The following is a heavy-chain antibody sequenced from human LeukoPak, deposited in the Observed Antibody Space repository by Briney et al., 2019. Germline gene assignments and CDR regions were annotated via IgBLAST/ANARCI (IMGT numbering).Heavy chain of an antibody. CDR3: AREIYCCGGSCYNYYYYYGMDV. CDR1: GYTFTGYY. Sequence: GASVKVSCKASGYTFTGYYMHWVRQAPGQGLEWMGWINPNSGGTNYAQKFQGRVTMTRDTSISTAYMELSRLRSDDTAVYYCAREIYCCGGSCYNYYYYYGMDVWGQGTTVTVSS. CDR2: INPNSGGT. D-gene: IGHD2-15*01. J-gene: IGHJ6*02. V-gene: IGHV1-2*02.